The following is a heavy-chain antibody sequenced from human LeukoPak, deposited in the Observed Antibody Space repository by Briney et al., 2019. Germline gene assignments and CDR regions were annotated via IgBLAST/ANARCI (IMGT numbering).Heavy chain of an antibody. CDR3: ASLAAAGTPFDY. Sequence: ASETLSLTCAVYGGSFSGYYWSWIRQPPGKGLEWIGEINHSGSTNYNPSLKSRVTISVDTSKNQFSLKLSSVTAADTAVYYCASLAAAGTPFDYWGQGTLVTVSS. J-gene: IGHJ4*02. D-gene: IGHD6-13*01. CDR1: GGSFSGYY. CDR2: INHSGST. V-gene: IGHV4-34*01.